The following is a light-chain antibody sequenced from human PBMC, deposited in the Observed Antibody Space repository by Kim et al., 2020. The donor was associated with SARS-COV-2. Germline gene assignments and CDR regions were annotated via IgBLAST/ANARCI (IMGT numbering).Light chain of an antibody. CDR2: AAS. CDR1: QSISSY. V-gene: IGKV1-39*01. CDR3: QQSYSTLYT. J-gene: IGKJ2*01. Sequence: SASVGDRVTITCRASQSISSYLNWYQQKPGKAPKLLIYAASSSQSGVPSRFSGSGSGTDFTLTVNSLQPEDFATYYCQQSYSTLYTFGQGTKLEI.